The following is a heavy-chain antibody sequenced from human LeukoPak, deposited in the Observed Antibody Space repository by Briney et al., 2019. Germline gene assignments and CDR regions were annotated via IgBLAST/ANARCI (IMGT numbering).Heavy chain of an antibody. Sequence: PGGPLRLPCAASETXFSNAWMSWGRQAPGKGLKWVGRTKSKTDGGTTDYAAPVKGRFTISRDDSKNTLYLQMNSLKTEDTAVYYCTTVISGGYSSSWYLVFSEYYYYGMDVWGQGTTVTVSS. V-gene: IGHV3-15*01. J-gene: IGHJ6*02. CDR2: TKSKTDGGTT. CDR3: TTVISGGYSSSWYLVFSEYYYYGMDV. CDR1: ETXFSNAW. D-gene: IGHD6-13*01.